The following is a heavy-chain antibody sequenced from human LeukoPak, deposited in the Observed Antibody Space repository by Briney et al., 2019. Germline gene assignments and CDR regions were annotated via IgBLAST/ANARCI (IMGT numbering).Heavy chain of an antibody. CDR3: ARDKFDYYDSSGY. CDR2: IYYSGST. J-gene: IGHJ4*02. D-gene: IGHD3-22*01. V-gene: IGHV4-39*07. CDR1: GGSISSSSYY. Sequence: SETLSLTCTVSGGSISSSSYYWGWIRQPPGKGLEWIGSIYYSGSTYYNPSLKSRVTISVDTSKNQFSLKLSSVTAADTAVYYCARDKFDYYDSSGYWGQGTLVTVSS.